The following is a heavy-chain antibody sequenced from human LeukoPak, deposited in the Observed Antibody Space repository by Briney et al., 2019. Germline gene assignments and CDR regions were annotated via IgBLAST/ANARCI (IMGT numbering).Heavy chain of an antibody. J-gene: IGHJ4*02. CDR2: VYYSGST. D-gene: IGHD6-19*01. CDR1: GGSISDISYY. CDR3: ARHVSYSGDNFDF. V-gene: IGHV4-39*01. Sequence: PSETLSLTCTVSGGSISDISYYWGWIRQPPGKGLEWIGSVYYSGSTSYNPSLKSRVTISVDTSKNQFSLKLSSVTAAGTAVYFCARHVSYSGDNFDFWGQGTLVTVSS.